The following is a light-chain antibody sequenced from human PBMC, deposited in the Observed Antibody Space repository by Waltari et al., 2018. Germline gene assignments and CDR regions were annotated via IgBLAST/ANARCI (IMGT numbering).Light chain of an antibody. J-gene: IGKJ4*01. CDR1: HSVDWY. CDR2: DTS. V-gene: IGKV3-11*01. Sequence: EIVLTQSPATLSLSPGERATLSCRASHSVDWYLAWYQQRPGQPPRLLIYDTSNRAPGIPARFSGSGSDTDFNLTISSLEPEDFAVYYCQQRRSWPLTFGGGTKVEIE. CDR3: QQRRSWPLT.